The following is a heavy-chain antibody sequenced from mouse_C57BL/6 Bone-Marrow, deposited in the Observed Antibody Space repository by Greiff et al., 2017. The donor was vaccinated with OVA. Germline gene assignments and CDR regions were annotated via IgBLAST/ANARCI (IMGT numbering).Heavy chain of an antibody. D-gene: IGHD2-3*01. J-gene: IGHJ1*03. CDR3: VRLPDGYWYFDV. CDR1: GFSFNTYA. CDR2: IRSKSNNYAT. V-gene: IGHV10-1*01. Sequence: EVMLVESGGGLVQPKGSLKLSCAASGFSFNTYAMNWVRQAPGKGLEWVARIRSKSNNYATYYADSVKDRFTISRDDSESMLYLQMNNLKTEDTAMYYCVRLPDGYWYFDVWGTGTTVTVSS.